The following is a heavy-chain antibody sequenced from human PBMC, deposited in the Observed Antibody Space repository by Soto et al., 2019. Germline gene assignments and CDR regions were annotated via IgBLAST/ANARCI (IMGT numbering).Heavy chain of an antibody. J-gene: IGHJ5*02. CDR2: ISGSGGST. D-gene: IGHD4-17*01. CDR3: TTESNGPNWFDP. CDR1: GFTFSSFA. V-gene: IGHV3-23*01. Sequence: PGGSLRLSCAASGFTFSSFAMSWVRQAPGKGLDWVSAISGSGGSTYSADSVKGRFTISRDNSKSTLYLQMNSLKTEDTAVYYCTTESNGPNWFDPWGQGTLVTVSS.